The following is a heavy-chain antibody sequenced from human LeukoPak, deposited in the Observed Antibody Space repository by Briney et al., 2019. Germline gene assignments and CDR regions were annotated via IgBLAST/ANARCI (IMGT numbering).Heavy chain of an antibody. D-gene: IGHD4-17*01. Sequence: GGSLRLSCAASGSTFSDYYMSLIRQAPGKGLEWVSYISSSGSTIYYADSVKGRFTISRDNAKNSLYLQMNSLRAEDTAVYYCASDLDYGDSENYWGQGTLVTVSS. V-gene: IGHV3-11*04. CDR3: ASDLDYGDSENY. CDR2: ISSSGSTI. J-gene: IGHJ4*02. CDR1: GSTFSDYY.